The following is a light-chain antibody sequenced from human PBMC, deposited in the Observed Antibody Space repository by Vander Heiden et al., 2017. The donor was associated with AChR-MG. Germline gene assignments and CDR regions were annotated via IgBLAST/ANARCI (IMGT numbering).Light chain of an antibody. CDR2: AAS. CDR3: QQSYSIPYT. CDR1: QGISSS. J-gene: IGKJ2*01. V-gene: IGKV1-39*01. Sequence: DIQMTQSPSSLSASVGDRVTIRCRASQGISSSLNWYQQKPGKAPRLLIYAASRLQSGVPSRFSGSGSGTDFTLTISSLQPEDFATYYCQQSYSIPYTFGQGTKLEIK.